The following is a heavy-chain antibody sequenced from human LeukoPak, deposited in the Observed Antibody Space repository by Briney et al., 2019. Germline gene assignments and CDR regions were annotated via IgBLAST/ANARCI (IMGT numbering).Heavy chain of an antibody. V-gene: IGHV3-23*01. Sequence: GRSLRLSCAASGFTFSGYAMAWGRPTPGRGLECGSAITGSDHATYYTDSVKRQFTISRDNSKTTLYLQMNSLRAEDTALYYCAKDGLYYDLSTHIYYFDYWGQGTLVPVSS. D-gene: IGHD3-16*01. CDR3: AKDGLYYDLSTHIYYFDY. CDR1: GFTFSGYA. J-gene: IGHJ4*02. CDR2: ITGSDHAT.